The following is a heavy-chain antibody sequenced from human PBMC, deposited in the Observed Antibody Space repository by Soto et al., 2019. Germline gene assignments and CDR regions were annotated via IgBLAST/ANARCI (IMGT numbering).Heavy chain of an antibody. D-gene: IGHD3-10*01. CDR3: ASSYGSGYRAFDY. V-gene: IGHV1-69*02. CDR2: VNPIVSMS. Sequence: QVQLVQSGAEVKRPGSSVKVSCKASGDTFNFYSINWVRQAPGVVLEWMGRVNPIVSMSNYAQKFQGRVTMTADKSTSTAYMELSSLRSEYTAIYYCASSYGSGYRAFDYWGQGALVTVSS. CDR1: GDTFNFYS. J-gene: IGHJ4*02.